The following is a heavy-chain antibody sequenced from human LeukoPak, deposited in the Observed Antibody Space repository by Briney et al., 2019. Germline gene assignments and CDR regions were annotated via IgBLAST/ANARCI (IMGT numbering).Heavy chain of an antibody. J-gene: IGHJ3*02. Sequence: SQTLSLTCTVSGGSISSGGYYWSWIRQPPGKGLEWIGYIYHSGSTYYNPSLKSRVTISLDRSKNQFSLKLSSVTAADTAVYYCARDRMGYCSGGSCYRHDAFDIWGQGTMVTVSS. CDR3: ARDRMGYCSGGSCYRHDAFDI. V-gene: IGHV4-30-2*01. CDR2: IYHSGST. CDR1: GGSISSGGYY. D-gene: IGHD2-15*01.